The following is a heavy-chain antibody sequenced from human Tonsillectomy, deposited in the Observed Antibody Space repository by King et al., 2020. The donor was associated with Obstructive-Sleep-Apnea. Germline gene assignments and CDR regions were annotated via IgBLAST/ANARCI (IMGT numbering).Heavy chain of an antibody. CDR3: AKRIVGATRSPFDY. Sequence: DVKLVESGGGLVQPGGSLRLSCAASGFTFSSCVMNWVRQAPGKGLEWVSTITGSDAGTYYADSVKGRFTISRDNSKNTLYLQMNSLRAEDTAVYYCAKRIVGATRSPFDYWGQGTLVTVSS. CDR1: GFTFSSCV. CDR2: ITGSDAGT. J-gene: IGHJ4*02. V-gene: IGHV3-23*04. D-gene: IGHD1-26*01.